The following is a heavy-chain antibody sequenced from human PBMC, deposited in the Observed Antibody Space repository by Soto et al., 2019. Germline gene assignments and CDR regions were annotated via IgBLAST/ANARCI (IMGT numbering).Heavy chain of an antibody. Sequence: GGSLRLSCAVSGFTFSSCSMNWVRQAPGKGLEWVSYISSSSRTTYYADSVKGRFTISRDNAKNSLYLQMNSLRAEDTAVYYCARDDEMGYFDYWGQGTLVTVSS. CDR2: ISSSSRTT. CDR3: ARDDEMGYFDY. CDR1: GFTFSSCS. D-gene: IGHD3-16*01. J-gene: IGHJ4*02. V-gene: IGHV3-48*01.